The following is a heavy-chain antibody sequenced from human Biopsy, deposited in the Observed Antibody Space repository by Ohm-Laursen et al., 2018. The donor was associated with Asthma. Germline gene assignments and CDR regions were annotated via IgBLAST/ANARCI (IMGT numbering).Heavy chain of an antibody. Sequence: TLSLTCAVYGGSFSSNYWSWIRQTPGKGLEWLGETHHSGYTNYNPSLSTRLTLSEDTSKNQFTLRLTSVTAADTAVYFCVRHQYSSSWSTFDYWGQGALVTVSS. CDR1: GGSFSSNY. CDR2: THHSGYT. J-gene: IGHJ4*02. D-gene: IGHD3-22*01. V-gene: IGHV4-34*01. CDR3: VRHQYSSSWSTFDY.